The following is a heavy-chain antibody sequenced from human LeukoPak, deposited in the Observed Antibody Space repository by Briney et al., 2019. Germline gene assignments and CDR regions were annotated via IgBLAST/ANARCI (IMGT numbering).Heavy chain of an antibody. J-gene: IGHJ4*02. V-gene: IGHV3-7*03. CDR2: IKQDGSEK. Sequence: GGSLRLSCAASGFIFSNYWMSWVRQAPGKGLEWVANIKQDGSEKHYVDSMKGRFTISRDNAKNSVYLQMNSLRAEDTAVYYCASADYWGQGTLVTVSS. CDR1: GFIFSNYW. CDR3: ASADY.